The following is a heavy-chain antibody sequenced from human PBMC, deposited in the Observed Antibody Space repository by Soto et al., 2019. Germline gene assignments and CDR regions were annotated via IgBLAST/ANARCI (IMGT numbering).Heavy chain of an antibody. CDR3: ERDRVTTGYYYYYMDV. D-gene: IGHD4-17*01. CDR2: IWYDGSNK. CDR1: GFTFSSYG. J-gene: IGHJ6*03. V-gene: IGHV3-33*01. Sequence: QVQLVESGGGVVQPGRSLRLSCAASGFTFSSYGMHWVRQAPGKGLEWVAVIWYDGSNKYYADSVKGRFTISRDNSKNTLYLQMNSMRAEDTAVYYCERDRVTTGYYYYYMDVWGKGTTVTVSS.